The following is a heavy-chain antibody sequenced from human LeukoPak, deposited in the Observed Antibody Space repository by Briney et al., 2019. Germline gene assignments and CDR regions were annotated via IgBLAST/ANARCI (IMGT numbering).Heavy chain of an antibody. Sequence: PGGSLRLSCAASGFPFSNYWMSWVREAPGKGLGGVANIKQNGSEKHVDSVKGRFTISRDIAKNSLYVQMNSLRAEDTAVYYCARRVDYLDYWGQGTLVTVSS. V-gene: IGHV3-7*01. CDR3: ARRVDYLDY. CDR2: IKQNGSEK. J-gene: IGHJ4*02. CDR1: GFPFSNYW. D-gene: IGHD5/OR15-5a*01.